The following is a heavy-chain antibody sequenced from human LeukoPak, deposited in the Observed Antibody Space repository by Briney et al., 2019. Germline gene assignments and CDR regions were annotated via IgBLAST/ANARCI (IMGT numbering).Heavy chain of an antibody. CDR2: LYYNGRT. D-gene: IGHD6-19*01. CDR3: ARSIAVAGNDVFDI. V-gene: IGHV4-59*01. CDR1: GGSINSYY. J-gene: IGHJ3*02. Sequence: SETLSLTCTVSGGSINSYYWSWIRQPPGKGLEWIGYLYYNGRTNYNPSLKSRVTISVDTSKNQFSLKLTSVTAADTAVYYCARSIAVAGNDVFDIWGRGTMVTVSS.